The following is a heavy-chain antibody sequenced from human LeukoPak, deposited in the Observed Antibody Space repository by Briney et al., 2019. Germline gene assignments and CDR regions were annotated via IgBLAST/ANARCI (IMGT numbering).Heavy chain of an antibody. CDR2: ISSSSSYI. CDR3: ARGYGGTYSKGQFAFDI. Sequence: PGGSLRLSCAASGFTFSSYEMNWVRQAPGKGLEWVSSISSSSSYIYYADSVKGRLTISRDNAKNSLFLQMNSLRAEDTAVYYCARGYGGTYSKGQFAFDIWGQGTMVTVSS. J-gene: IGHJ3*02. V-gene: IGHV3-21*01. D-gene: IGHD1-26*01. CDR1: GFTFSSYE.